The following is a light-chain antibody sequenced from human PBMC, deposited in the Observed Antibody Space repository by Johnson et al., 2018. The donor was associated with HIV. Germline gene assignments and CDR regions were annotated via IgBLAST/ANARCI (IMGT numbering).Light chain of an antibody. J-gene: IGLJ1*01. CDR3: GTWDSSLSAYV. CDR1: SSNIGNNY. Sequence: HSVLTQPPSVSAAPGQKVTISCSGSSSNIGNNYVSWYQQLPGTAPKLLIYENNKRPSGIPDRFSGSKSGTSATLGITGLQTGDEAEYYCGTWDSSLSAYVLGTGTKVTVL. V-gene: IGLV1-51*02. CDR2: ENN.